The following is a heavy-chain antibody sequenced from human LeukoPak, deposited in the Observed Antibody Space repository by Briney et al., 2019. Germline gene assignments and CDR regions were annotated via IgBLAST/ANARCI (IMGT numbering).Heavy chain of an antibody. CDR1: GFTFGNYA. CDR2: IHSDGRST. D-gene: IGHD3-10*01. V-gene: IGHV3-74*01. CDR3: ARDPRGGTLDY. J-gene: IGHJ4*02. Sequence: GGSLRLSCAASGFTFGNYAMSWVRQAPGKGLVWVSRIHSDGRSTDYADSVKGRFTISRDNAKNTLNLQMNSLRAEDTAVYYCARDPRGGTLDYWGQGALVTVSS.